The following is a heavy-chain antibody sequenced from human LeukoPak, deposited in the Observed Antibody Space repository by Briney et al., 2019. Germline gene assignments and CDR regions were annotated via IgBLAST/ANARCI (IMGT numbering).Heavy chain of an antibody. J-gene: IGHJ4*02. CDR3: ARGLGSYDTTWYPPLRY. CDR1: GFTFTTHD. V-gene: IGHV1-8*01. CDR2: MNPGSGDT. D-gene: IGHD3-22*01. Sequence: ASAKVSCTTSGFTFTTHDINWVRQAPGKGLEWMGWMNPGSGDTGYEQRFRGRVTMTRDTSINTACMELSSLRSEDAAVYYCARGLGSYDTTWYPPLRYWGQGTLVTVSS.